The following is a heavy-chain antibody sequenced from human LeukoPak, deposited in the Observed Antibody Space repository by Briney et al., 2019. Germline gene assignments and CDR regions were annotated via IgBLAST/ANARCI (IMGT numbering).Heavy chain of an antibody. CDR2: INHSGST. J-gene: IGHJ5*02. CDR1: GGSFSGYY. CDR3: ARRRYGGNSLGANWFDP. Sequence: PSETLSLTCAVYGGSFSGYYWSWIRQPPGKGLEWIGEINHSGSTNYNPSLKSRVTISVDTSKNQFSLKLSSVTAADTAVYYCARRRYGGNSLGANWFDPWGQGTLVTVSS. V-gene: IGHV4-34*01. D-gene: IGHD4-23*01.